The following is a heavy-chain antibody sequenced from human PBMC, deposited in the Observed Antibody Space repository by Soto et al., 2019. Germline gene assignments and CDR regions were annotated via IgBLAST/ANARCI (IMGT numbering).Heavy chain of an antibody. Sequence: VQLVESGGDLVKPGGSLRLSCAASGFDFSDSYMSWVRQAPGKGPEWVSYINSGSSYTGDADAVKGRFTISRDNAKNSLYLQMNSLRAEDTAVYYCASSVDRGWLQLTPDSWGQGTLVIVSS. D-gene: IGHD3-22*01. CDR3: ASSVDRGWLQLTPDS. J-gene: IGHJ5*01. CDR2: INSGSSYT. CDR1: GFDFSDSY. V-gene: IGHV3-11*06.